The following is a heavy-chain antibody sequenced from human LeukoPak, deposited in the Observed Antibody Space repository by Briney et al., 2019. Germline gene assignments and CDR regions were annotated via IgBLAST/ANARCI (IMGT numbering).Heavy chain of an antibody. Sequence: GGSLRLSCAASGFTFSDYYMSWIRQAPGKGLEWVSYISSSGSTIYYADSVKGRFTISRDNAKNSLYLQMNSLRAEDTALYYCARIRYCTNGVCYREYYFDYWGQGTLVTVSS. CDR3: ARIRYCTNGVCYREYYFDY. J-gene: IGHJ4*02. CDR1: GFTFSDYY. D-gene: IGHD2-8*01. V-gene: IGHV3-11*04. CDR2: ISSSGSTI.